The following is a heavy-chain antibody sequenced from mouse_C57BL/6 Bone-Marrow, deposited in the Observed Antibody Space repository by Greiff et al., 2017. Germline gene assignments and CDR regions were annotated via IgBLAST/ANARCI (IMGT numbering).Heavy chain of an antibody. Sequence: DVQLQESGAELVRPGASVKLSCTASGFNIKDDYMHWVKQRPEQGLEWIGWIDPENGDTEYASKFQGKATITADTSSNTAYLQLSSLTSEDTAVYYCTTYLYYYGSSSFAYWGQGTLVTVSA. V-gene: IGHV14-4*01. CDR1: GFNIKDDY. J-gene: IGHJ3*01. CDR3: TTYLYYYGSSSFAY. D-gene: IGHD1-1*01. CDR2: IDPENGDT.